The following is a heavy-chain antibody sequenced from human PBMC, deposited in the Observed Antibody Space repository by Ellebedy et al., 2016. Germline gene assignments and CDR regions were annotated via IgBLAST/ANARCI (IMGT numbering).Heavy chain of an antibody. CDR2: MREDGGEI. CDR1: GFTFNTYT. J-gene: IGHJ4*02. V-gene: IGHV3-7*01. D-gene: IGHD1-1*01. Sequence: GESLKISXEASGFTFNTYTMTWARQAPGKGLEWVARMREDGGEIYYVDSVKGRFTISRDNAKNSLYLQMNSLRAEDTAIYYCARGGQSRLDYWGQGTLVTVSS. CDR3: ARGGQSRLDY.